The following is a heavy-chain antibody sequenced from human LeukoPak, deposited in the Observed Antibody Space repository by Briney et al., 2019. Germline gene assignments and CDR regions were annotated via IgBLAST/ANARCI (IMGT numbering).Heavy chain of an antibody. Sequence: PGGSLRLSCAASGFTFSSYGMHWVRQAPGKGLEWVAFIRYDGSNKYYADSVKGRFTISRDNSKNTLYLQMNSLRAEDTAVYYCAKVSSDSSSWYGNWYFDLWGRGTLVTVSS. V-gene: IGHV3-30*02. CDR1: GFTFSSYG. D-gene: IGHD6-13*01. J-gene: IGHJ2*01. CDR3: AKVSSDSSSWYGNWYFDL. CDR2: IRYDGSNK.